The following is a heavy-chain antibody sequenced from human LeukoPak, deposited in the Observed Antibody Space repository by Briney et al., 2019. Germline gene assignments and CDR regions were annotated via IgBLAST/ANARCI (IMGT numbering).Heavy chain of an antibody. CDR3: ARRQVADDAFDI. J-gene: IGHJ3*02. V-gene: IGHV4-34*01. D-gene: IGHD2-15*01. CDR1: GGSFSGYY. Sequence: PSETLSLTCAVYGGSFSGYYWSWIRQPPGKGLEWIGEINHSGSTNYNPSLKSRVTISVDTSKNQFSLKLSSVTAADTAVYYCARRQVADDAFDIWGQGTMVTVSS. CDR2: INHSGST.